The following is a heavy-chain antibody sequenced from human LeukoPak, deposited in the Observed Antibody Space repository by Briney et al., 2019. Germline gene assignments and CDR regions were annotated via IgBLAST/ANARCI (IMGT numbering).Heavy chain of an antibody. Sequence: SETLSLTCTVSGGSISSGGYYWTWIRQHPGKGLEWIGYIYYSGSTYSSPSLKSRVTISVDTSKKQFSLKLSSVTAADTAVYYCARGRYCSGGSCYEEANYFDYWGQGTLVTVSS. D-gene: IGHD2-15*01. V-gene: IGHV4-31*03. J-gene: IGHJ4*02. CDR1: GGSISSGGYY. CDR2: IYYSGST. CDR3: ARGRYCSGGSCYEEANYFDY.